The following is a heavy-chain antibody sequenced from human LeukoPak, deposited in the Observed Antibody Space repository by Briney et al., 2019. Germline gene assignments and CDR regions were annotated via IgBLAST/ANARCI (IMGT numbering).Heavy chain of an antibody. Sequence: ASVTVSCKASGYTFTGYYMHWVRQAPGQGLEWMGWINPNSGGTNYAQKFQGRVTMARDTSISTAYMELSRLRSDDTAVYYCARENLSPGSDWGGWFDPWGQGTLVTVSS. CDR3: ARENLSPGSDWGGWFDP. CDR2: INPNSGGT. D-gene: IGHD7-27*01. V-gene: IGHV1-2*02. J-gene: IGHJ5*02. CDR1: GYTFTGYY.